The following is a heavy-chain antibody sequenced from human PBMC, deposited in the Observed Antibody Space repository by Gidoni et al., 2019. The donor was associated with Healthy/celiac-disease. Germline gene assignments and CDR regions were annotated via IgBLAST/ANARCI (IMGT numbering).Heavy chain of an antibody. Sequence: QVQLQESGPGLVKPSQTLSLTCTVSGGSISSGGYHWSWIRQHPGKGLEWIGYIYYSGSTYYNPSLKSRVTISVDRSKNQFSLKLSSVTAADTAVYYCARSLPLGITGTHWFDPWGQGTLVTVSS. D-gene: IGHD1-7*01. J-gene: IGHJ5*02. CDR3: ARSLPLGITGTHWFDP. CDR1: GGSISSGGYH. CDR2: IYYSGST. V-gene: IGHV4-30-4*08.